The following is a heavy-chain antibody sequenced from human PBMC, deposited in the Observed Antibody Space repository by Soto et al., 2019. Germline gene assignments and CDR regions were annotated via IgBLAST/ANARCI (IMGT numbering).Heavy chain of an antibody. CDR3: ARVSHGYCCGWFDP. J-gene: IGHJ5*02. D-gene: IGHD5-12*01. Sequence: SETLSLTCTVSGGSITTSGDYWSWIRQHPGKGLEWIGYISHSGITEYNPSLKSRLTLSIDTSKNQFSLEMNSVTAADTAVYFWARVSHGYCCGWFDPWGQGTPVTVSS. CDR2: ISHSGIT. CDR1: GGSITTSGDY. V-gene: IGHV4-31*03.